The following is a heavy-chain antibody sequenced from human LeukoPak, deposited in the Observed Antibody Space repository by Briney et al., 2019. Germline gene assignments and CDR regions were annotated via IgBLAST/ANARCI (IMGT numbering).Heavy chain of an antibody. CDR2: IYYSGST. J-gene: IGHJ4*02. CDR1: GGSISSYY. D-gene: IGHD3-22*01. Sequence: SETLSLTCTVSGGSISSYYWSWIRQPPGKGLEWIGYIYYSGSTNYNPSLKSRVTISVDTSKNQFSLKLSSVTAADTAVYYCAIGGYYQRYFDYWGQGTLVTVSS. CDR3: AIGGYYQRYFDY. V-gene: IGHV4-59*08.